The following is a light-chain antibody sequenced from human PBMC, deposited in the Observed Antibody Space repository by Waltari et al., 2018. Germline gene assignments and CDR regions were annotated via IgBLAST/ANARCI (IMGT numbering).Light chain of an antibody. CDR1: QSVLHSSNNKNF. J-gene: IGKJ1*01. CDR3: QQYYTIPWT. Sequence: DIVMTQSPDSLSVSRGERATINCKSSQSVLHSSNNKNFLSWYQQRPGQPPKLLIYWASTRESGVPDRFSGSGSGTDFTLTISSLQAEDVAVYYCQQYYTIPWTFGQGTKVEIK. CDR2: WAS. V-gene: IGKV4-1*01.